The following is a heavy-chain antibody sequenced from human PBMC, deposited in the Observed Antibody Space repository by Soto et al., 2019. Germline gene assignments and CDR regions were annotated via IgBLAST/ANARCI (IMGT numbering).Heavy chain of an antibody. Sequence: LRLSCAASGFTFSSYAMSWVRQAPGKGLEWVSAISGSGGSTYYADSVKGRFTISRDNSKNTLYLQMNSLRAEDTAVYYCAKDRLTMIVVVMYYFDYWGQGTLVTVSS. CDR1: GFTFSSYA. V-gene: IGHV3-23*01. D-gene: IGHD3-22*01. J-gene: IGHJ4*02. CDR3: AKDRLTMIVVVMYYFDY. CDR2: ISGSGGST.